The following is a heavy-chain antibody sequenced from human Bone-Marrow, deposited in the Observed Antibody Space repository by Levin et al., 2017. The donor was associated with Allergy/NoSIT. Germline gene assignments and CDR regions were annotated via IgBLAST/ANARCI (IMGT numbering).Heavy chain of an antibody. CDR2: ISNDGSNK. V-gene: IGHV3-30*19. J-gene: IGHJ4*02. Sequence: GGSLRLSCXXXXFSLRIDHVQWGRKDPGKGLEWVAVISNDGSNKYYPDSVKGRFTISRDNSENTLYLQMNSLRAEDTAVYYCARGHINYAAFDYWGQGTLVTVSS. D-gene: IGHD2-2*01. CDR1: XFSLRIDH. CDR3: ARGHINYAAFDY.